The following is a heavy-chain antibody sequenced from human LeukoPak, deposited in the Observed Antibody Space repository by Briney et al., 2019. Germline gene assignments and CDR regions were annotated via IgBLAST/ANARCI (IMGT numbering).Heavy chain of an antibody. CDR1: GGSISSSAYH. Sequence: SQTLSLTCSVSGGSISSSAYHWSWFRQHPGKGLEWIGYIYYTGRTYYSPSLKSRVTISLDTSKNQFSLKLSSVTAADTAVYYCARGSSGYFDCLLNWYFDLWGRGTLVTVSS. D-gene: IGHD3-9*01. CDR2: IYYTGRT. J-gene: IGHJ2*01. V-gene: IGHV4-31*03. CDR3: ARGSSGYFDCLLNWYFDL.